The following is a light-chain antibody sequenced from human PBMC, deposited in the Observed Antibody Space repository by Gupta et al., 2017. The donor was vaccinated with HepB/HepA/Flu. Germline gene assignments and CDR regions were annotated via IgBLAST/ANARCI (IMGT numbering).Light chain of an antibody. V-gene: IGLV3-21*04. CDR1: NIGSKS. CDR3: QVWDSSSDHPEV. J-gene: IGLJ2*01. CDR2: YDS. Sequence: SYVLTQPPSVSVAPGKTARFTCGGNNIGSKSVHWYQQKPGQAPVLVIYYDSDRPSGIPERFSGSNSGNTATLTISRVDAGDEADYYCQVWDSSSDHPEVFGGGTKLTVL.